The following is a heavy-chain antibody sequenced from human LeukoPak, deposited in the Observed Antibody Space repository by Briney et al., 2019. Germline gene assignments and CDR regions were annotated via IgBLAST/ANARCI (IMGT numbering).Heavy chain of an antibody. CDR1: GGSFSGYY. J-gene: IGHJ4*02. V-gene: IGHV4-34*01. D-gene: IGHD2/OR15-2a*01. CDR3: ARGLSRSGFDY. Sequence: SETLSLTCAVYGGSFSGYYWSWIRQPPGKGLEWIGYIYHSGSTYYNPSLKSRVTISVDRSKNQFSLKLSSVTAADTAVYYCARGLSRSGFDYWGQGTLVTVSS. CDR2: IYHSGST.